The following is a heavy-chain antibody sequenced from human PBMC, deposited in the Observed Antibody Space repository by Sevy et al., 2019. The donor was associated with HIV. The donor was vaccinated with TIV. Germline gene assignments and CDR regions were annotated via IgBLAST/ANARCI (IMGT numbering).Heavy chain of an antibody. V-gene: IGHV3-33*01. CDR2: IWYDGSNK. D-gene: IGHD3-22*01. Sequence: GGSLRLSCAASGFTFSSYGMHWVRQAPGKGLEWVAVIWYDGSNKYYADSVKGRFTISRDNSKNTLYLQMNSLRAEDTAVYYCARLLRDYHDSSGYFDYWGHGTLVTVSS. J-gene: IGHJ4*01. CDR3: ARLLRDYHDSSGYFDY. CDR1: GFTFSSYG.